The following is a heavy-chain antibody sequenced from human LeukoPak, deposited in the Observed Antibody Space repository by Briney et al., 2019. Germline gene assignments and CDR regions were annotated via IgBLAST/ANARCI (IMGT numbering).Heavy chain of an antibody. J-gene: IGHJ4*02. V-gene: IGHV3-74*03. Sequence: GGSLRLSCAASGFTFTTYWMHWVRQVPGKGLVWVARINTDGRVTMYADSVKGRFTVSRDNAENTLYLQMNDLRPEDTAVYYCIRETHVGLHLEYWGQGTLATVTS. CDR1: GFTFTTYW. CDR2: INTDGRVT. D-gene: IGHD3-10*02. CDR3: IRETHVGLHLEY.